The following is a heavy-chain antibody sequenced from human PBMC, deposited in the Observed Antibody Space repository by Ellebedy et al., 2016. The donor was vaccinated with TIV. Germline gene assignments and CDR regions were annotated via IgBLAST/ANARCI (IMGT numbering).Heavy chain of an antibody. CDR1: GVSISTRDHY. D-gene: IGHD3-10*01. J-gene: IGHJ4*02. Sequence: SETLSLTCAVYGVSISTRDHYWGWIRQPPGKGLEWIAALFHSGSPNYNSSLKSRLATSRDTSKNQFSLRLSSVTAEDTAVYYCARGYYDWGNSYHFDSWGQGALVSVSS. V-gene: IGHV4-39*07. CDR3: ARGYYDWGNSYHFDS. CDR2: LFHSGSP.